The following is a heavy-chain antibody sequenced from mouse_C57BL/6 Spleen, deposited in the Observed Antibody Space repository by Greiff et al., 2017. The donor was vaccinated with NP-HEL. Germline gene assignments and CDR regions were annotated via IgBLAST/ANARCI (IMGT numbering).Heavy chain of an antibody. CDR2: IDPSDSYT. CDR3: ARAGYYERFAD. Sequence: QVQLQQPGAELVMPGASVKLSCKASGYTFTSYWMHWVKQRPGQGLEWIGEIDPSDSYTNYNQKFKGKSTLTVDKSSSTAYMQLSSLTSEDSAVYYCARAGYYERFADWGQGTLVTVSA. D-gene: IGHD2-3*01. V-gene: IGHV1-69*01. J-gene: IGHJ3*01. CDR1: GYTFTSYW.